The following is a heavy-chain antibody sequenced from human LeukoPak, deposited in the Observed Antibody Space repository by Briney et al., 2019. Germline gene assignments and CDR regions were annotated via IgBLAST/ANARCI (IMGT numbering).Heavy chain of an antibody. CDR2: ISGSGCST. D-gene: IGHD1-26*01. CDR1: GFTFSSYA. V-gene: IGHV3-23*01. Sequence: GGSLRLSCAASGFTFSSYAMSWVRQAPGKGMEWVSAISGSGCSTYYAVSVKGRFTISRHNSKNTLYLQMNSLRAEDTAVYYCAKGSGIYMGYYYYYGMDVWGQGTTVTVSS. J-gene: IGHJ6*02. CDR3: AKGSGIYMGYYYYYGMDV.